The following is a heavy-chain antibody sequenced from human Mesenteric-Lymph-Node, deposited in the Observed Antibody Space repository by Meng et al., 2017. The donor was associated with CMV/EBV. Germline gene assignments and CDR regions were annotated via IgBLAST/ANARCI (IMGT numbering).Heavy chain of an antibody. Sequence: SVKVSCKASGYTFTSYYMHWVRQAPGQGLEWMGGIIPIFGTANYAQKFQGRVTITTDESTSTAYMELSSLRSEDTAVYYCARVDILTYSSGYYSFDYWGQGTLVTVSS. CDR3: ARVDILTYSSGYYSFDY. D-gene: IGHD3-22*01. CDR1: GYTFTSYY. V-gene: IGHV1-69*05. J-gene: IGHJ4*02. CDR2: IIPIFGTA.